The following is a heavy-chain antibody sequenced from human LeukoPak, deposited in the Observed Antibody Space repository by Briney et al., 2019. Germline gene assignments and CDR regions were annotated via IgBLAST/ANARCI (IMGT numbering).Heavy chain of an antibody. D-gene: IGHD3-22*01. Sequence: GGSLGLSCAASGFTVSSNYMSWVRQAPGKGLEWVSVIYSGGSTYYADSVKGRFTISRDNSKNTLYLQMNSLRAEDTAVYYCARDGFSSGYPYDAFDIWGQGTMVTVSS. V-gene: IGHV3-53*01. CDR3: ARDGFSSGYPYDAFDI. CDR2: IYSGGST. J-gene: IGHJ3*02. CDR1: GFTVSSNY.